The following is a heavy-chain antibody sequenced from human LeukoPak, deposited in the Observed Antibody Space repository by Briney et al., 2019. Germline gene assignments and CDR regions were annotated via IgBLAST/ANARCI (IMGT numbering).Heavy chain of an antibody. D-gene: IGHD6-19*01. CDR2: IRGSGGGT. CDR3: AKAGIGVVGYFDY. CDR1: GFTFSSYA. Sequence: GGSLRLSCAASGFTFSSYAMSWDRQAPGKGLEWVSTIRGSGGGTYYADSVKGRFTISRDNSKNTLYLQMNSLRHEDTALYYCAKAGIGVVGYFDYWGQGTLVTVSS. J-gene: IGHJ4*02. V-gene: IGHV3-23*01.